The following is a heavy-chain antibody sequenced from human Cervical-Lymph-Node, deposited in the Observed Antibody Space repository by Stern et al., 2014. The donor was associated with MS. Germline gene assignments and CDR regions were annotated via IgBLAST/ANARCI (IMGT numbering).Heavy chain of an antibody. CDR2: INANSGGT. CDR1: FTFTNCY. D-gene: IGHD4-17*01. CDR3: ARDMSTVTTPYFDY. J-gene: IGHJ4*02. Sequence: QLVQSGAEVRRPGASVGFTFTNCYMHWVRQAPGQGLEWMGWINANSGGTNSAQKFQGRVTMTRDTSISTVYMDLTRLTSDDTAIYYCARDMSTVTTPYFDYWGQGTLVTVPS. V-gene: IGHV1-2*02.